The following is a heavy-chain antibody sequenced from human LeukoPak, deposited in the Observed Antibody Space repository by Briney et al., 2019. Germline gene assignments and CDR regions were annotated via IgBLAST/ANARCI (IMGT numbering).Heavy chain of an antibody. CDR1: GFTFSSYA. Sequence: GGSLRLSCAASGFTFSSYAMSWVRQAPGKGLEWVSAISGSGGSTYYADSVKGRFTISRDNSKNTLYLQMNSLRAEDTAVYYCAKSITGRGWAASVYFDYWGQGTLVTVSS. V-gene: IGHV3-23*01. CDR3: AKSITGRGWAASVYFDY. D-gene: IGHD1-20*01. J-gene: IGHJ4*02. CDR2: ISGSGGST.